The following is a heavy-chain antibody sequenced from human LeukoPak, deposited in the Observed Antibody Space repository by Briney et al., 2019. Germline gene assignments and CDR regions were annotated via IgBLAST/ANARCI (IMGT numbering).Heavy chain of an antibody. J-gene: IGHJ4*02. Sequence: SQTLSLTCTVSGGSISSGSYYWNWIRQPTGKRLEWLGHVFTRGTTNYNASLEGRLTFSLDTARNQFSLYLSSVTAADTAMYFCARSSLAVYFDYWGQGTLVTASS. CDR2: VFTRGTT. V-gene: IGHV4-61*09. CDR3: ARSSLAVYFDY. D-gene: IGHD6-19*01. CDR1: GGSISSGSYY.